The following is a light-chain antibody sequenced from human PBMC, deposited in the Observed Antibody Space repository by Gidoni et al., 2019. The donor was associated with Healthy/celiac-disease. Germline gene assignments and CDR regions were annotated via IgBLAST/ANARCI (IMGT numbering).Light chain of an antibody. Sequence: DIVMTQSADSLAVSLGERATINCKSSQSVLYSSNNKNYLAWYQQKPGQPPKLLIYWASTRESGVPDRFSGSGSGTDFTLTISSLQAEDVAVYYCQPYYRTPCSFGQGTKLEIK. CDR3: QPYYRTPCS. CDR2: WAS. CDR1: QSVLYSSNNKNY. V-gene: IGKV4-1*01. J-gene: IGKJ2*04.